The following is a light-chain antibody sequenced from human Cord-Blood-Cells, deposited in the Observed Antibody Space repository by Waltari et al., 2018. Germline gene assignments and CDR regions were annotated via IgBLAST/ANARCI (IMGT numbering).Light chain of an antibody. CDR1: SSDVGSDNL. V-gene: IGLV2-23*03. Sequence: QSALTQPASVSGSPGQSITISCTGTSSDVGSDNLVSLYQQHPGKAPKLMIYEGSKRPSGVSNRFSGSKSGNTASLTISGLQAEDEADYYCCSYAGSSTFEVFGGGTKLTVL. J-gene: IGLJ3*02. CDR3: CSYAGSSTFEV. CDR2: EGS.